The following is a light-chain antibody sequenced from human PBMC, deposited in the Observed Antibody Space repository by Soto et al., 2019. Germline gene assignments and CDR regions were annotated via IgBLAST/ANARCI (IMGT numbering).Light chain of an antibody. CDR2: DAS. CDR1: QGISGY. V-gene: IGKV3-11*01. CDR3: QQRSNWPWT. Sequence: EIVLTQSPATLSLSPGERATLSCRASQGISGYLAWYQQKPGQAPRLLIYDASNRATDIPVRVSGSGSGTDYTLTITNLEAEDFAIYYCQQRSNWPWTFGQGTKVDIK. J-gene: IGKJ1*01.